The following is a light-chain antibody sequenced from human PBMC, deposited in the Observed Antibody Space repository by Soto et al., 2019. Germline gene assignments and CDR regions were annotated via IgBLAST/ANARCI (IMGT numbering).Light chain of an antibody. J-gene: IGKJ2*01. V-gene: IGKV3-15*01. CDR1: QSVRSN. CDR3: QQYNDWPPYT. Sequence: EIVMTQSPATVSVSPGERATLSCRASQSVRSNLAWYQQKPGQPPRLLIFDASARATGVPDRFSGSGSGTEFILRISSLQSEDFAVYYCQQYNDWPPYTFGQGTKLEMK. CDR2: DAS.